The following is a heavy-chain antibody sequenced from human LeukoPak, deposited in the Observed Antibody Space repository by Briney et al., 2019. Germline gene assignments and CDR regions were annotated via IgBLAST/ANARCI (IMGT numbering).Heavy chain of an antibody. D-gene: IGHD1-1*01. CDR2: ISAYNGNT. CDR1: GYTFTSYG. CDR3: ARLRGCCTGDV. Sequence: ASVKVSCKASGYTFTSYGISWVRQAPGQGLEWMGWISAYNGNTNYAQKFQGRVTMTRNTSISTAYMELSSLRSEDTAVYYCARLRGCCTGDVWGQGTTVTVSS. J-gene: IGHJ6*02. V-gene: IGHV1-18*01.